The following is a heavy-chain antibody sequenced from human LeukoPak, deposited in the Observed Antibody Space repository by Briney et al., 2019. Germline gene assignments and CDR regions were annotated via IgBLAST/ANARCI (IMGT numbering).Heavy chain of an antibody. V-gene: IGHV4-34*01. D-gene: IGHD3-22*01. J-gene: IGHJ4*02. CDR1: GGSFSGYY. CDR3: ARSAHNYYDSSGYYYVYY. Sequence: SETLSLTCAVYGGSFSGYYWSWIRQPPGKGLEWIGEINHSGSTNYNPSLKSRVTISVDTSKNQFSLKLSSVTAADTAVYYCARSAHNYYDSSGYYYVYYWGQGTLVTVSS. CDR2: INHSGST.